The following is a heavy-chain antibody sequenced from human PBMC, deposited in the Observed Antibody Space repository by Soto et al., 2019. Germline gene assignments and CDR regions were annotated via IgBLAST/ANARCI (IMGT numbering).Heavy chain of an antibody. J-gene: IGHJ5*02. CDR1: GGSISSSNW. CDR3: ARVKEQQLENWFDP. D-gene: IGHD6-13*01. Sequence: SETLSLTCAVSGGSISSSNWWSWVRQPPGKGLEWIGEIYHSGSTNYNPSLKSRVTISVGKSKNQFSLKLSSVTAADTAVYYCARVKEQQLENWFDPWGQGTLVTVSS. CDR2: IYHSGST. V-gene: IGHV4-4*02.